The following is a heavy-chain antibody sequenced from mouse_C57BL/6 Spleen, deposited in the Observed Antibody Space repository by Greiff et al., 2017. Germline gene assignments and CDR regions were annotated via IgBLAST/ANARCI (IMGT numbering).Heavy chain of an antibody. CDR1: GFTFSDYG. V-gene: IGHV5-17*01. J-gene: IGHJ4*01. Sequence: EVKLVESGGGLVKPGGSLKLSCAASGFTFSDYGMHWVRQAPEKGLEWVAYISSGSSTIYYADTVKGRFTISRDNAKNTLFLQMTSLRSEDTAMYYCARDGYDGYYNAMDYWGQGTSVTVSS. CDR2: ISSGSSTI. CDR3: ARDGYDGYYNAMDY. D-gene: IGHD2-3*01.